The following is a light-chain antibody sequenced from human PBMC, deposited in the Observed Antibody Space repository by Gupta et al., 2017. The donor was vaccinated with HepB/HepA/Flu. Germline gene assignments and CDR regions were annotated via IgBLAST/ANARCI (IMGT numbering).Light chain of an antibody. V-gene: IGKV3-20*01. CDR2: GAS. CDR1: QSVSSSY. CDR3: QQYGSSPFT. Sequence: EIVLTQSPGTLSLSLGERATLSCRASQSVSSSYLSWYQQKPCQAPRLLIYGASSRATGIPDRFSGSWSGTDFILTISRLEPEDFAVYYCQQYGSSPFTFGPGTKVDIK. J-gene: IGKJ3*01.